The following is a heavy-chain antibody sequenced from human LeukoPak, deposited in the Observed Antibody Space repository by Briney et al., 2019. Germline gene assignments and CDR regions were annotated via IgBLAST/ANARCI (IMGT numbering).Heavy chain of an antibody. V-gene: IGHV4-59*01. J-gene: IGHJ5*02. CDR1: GGSISSYY. CDR3: ARDLYGGYCSRTSCYGNYFDP. Sequence: SETLSLTCTVSGGSISSYYWSWIRQPPGKGLEWIGYIYYSGSTNYNPSLKSRVTISVDTSKNQFSLKLSSVTAADTAVYYCARDLYGGYCSRTSCYGNYFDPWGRGTLVTVSS. CDR2: IYYSGST. D-gene: IGHD2-2*01.